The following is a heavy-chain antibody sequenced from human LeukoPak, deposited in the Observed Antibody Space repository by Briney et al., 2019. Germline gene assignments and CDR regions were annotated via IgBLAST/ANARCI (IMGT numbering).Heavy chain of an antibody. CDR1: AFTFNSYW. CDR2: IKQDGSEK. Sequence: PGGYLRFSCAASAFTFNSYWMSWVGQGPGKRREGVTNIKQDGSEKYYVDSVKGRFTISRDNAKNSLYLQMNSLRAEDSAVYYCASGVAAYYFDYWGQGTLVTVSS. D-gene: IGHD2-15*01. J-gene: IGHJ4*02. CDR3: ASGVAAYYFDY. V-gene: IGHV3-7*01.